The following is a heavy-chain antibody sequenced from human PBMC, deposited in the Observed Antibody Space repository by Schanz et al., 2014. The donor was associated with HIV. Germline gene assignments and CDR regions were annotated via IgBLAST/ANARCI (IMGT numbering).Heavy chain of an antibody. CDR3: ASTEFPYSSSSDYYYGMDV. V-gene: IGHV3-74*01. J-gene: IGHJ6*02. D-gene: IGHD6-6*01. Sequence: EVQVVESGGGLVQPGGSLRLSCVASGFTFSSYWMHWVRQAPGKGLLWVSRISSDGSSTTYADSVKGRFTISRDNAKNTLHLQMNSLRAGDTAVYYCASTEFPYSSSSDYYYGMDVWGQGTTVTVSS. CDR1: GFTFSSYW. CDR2: ISSDGSST.